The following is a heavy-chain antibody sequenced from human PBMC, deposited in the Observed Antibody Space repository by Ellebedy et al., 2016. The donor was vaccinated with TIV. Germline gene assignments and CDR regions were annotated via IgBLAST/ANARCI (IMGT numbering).Heavy chain of an antibody. J-gene: IGHJ5*02. CDR2: IYYSGSA. CDR1: GGSISHSDYY. V-gene: IGHV4-39*07. CDR3: ARDPALPRGRFDT. Sequence: MPSETLSLTCTVSGGSISHSDYYWNWIRQPPGKGLEWIGRIYYSGSAYYNPSLKSRVTVSVDTSKNQFSLNLSSVTAAATAVYYCARDPALPRGRFDTWGQGTLVTVSS.